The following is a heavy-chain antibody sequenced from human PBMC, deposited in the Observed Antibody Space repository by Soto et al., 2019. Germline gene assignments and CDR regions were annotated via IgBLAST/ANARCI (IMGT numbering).Heavy chain of an antibody. J-gene: IGHJ6*02. CDR1: GFTFSNAW. D-gene: IGHD3-10*01. Sequence: PGGSLRLSCGASGFTFSNAWMNWVRQAPGKGLEWVGRIKRKSEGGTIDYAAPVKGRFAISRDDSQNTLFLQMNSLETEDTAVYYCTTATHFASGNRLGYFYGLDVWGQGTTVTVSS. V-gene: IGHV3-15*07. CDR2: IKRKSEGGTI. CDR3: TTATHFASGNRLGYFYGLDV.